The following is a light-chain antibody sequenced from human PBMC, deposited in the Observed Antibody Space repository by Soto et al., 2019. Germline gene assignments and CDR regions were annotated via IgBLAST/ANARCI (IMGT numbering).Light chain of an antibody. CDR2: DVS. V-gene: IGLV2-14*01. CDR1: SSDVGGYNY. Sequence: QSALTQPASVSGSPGQSITITCTGTSSDVGGYNYVSWYQQHPGKAPKLMIYDVSNRPSGVSNRFSDSKSGNTASLTISGLQAEDEADYYCSSYTSSSTRVGFGGGTKLTVL. J-gene: IGLJ2*01. CDR3: SSYTSSSTRVG.